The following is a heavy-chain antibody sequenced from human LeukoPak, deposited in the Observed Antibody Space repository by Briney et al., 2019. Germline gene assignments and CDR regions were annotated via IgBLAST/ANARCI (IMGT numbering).Heavy chain of an antibody. V-gene: IGHV4-61*02. D-gene: IGHD2-2*01. CDR3: ARDSKKSAFDY. J-gene: IGHJ4*02. CDR1: GGSISSGSYY. CDR2: IYTSGST. Sequence: SETLSLTCTVSGGSISSGSYYWSWIRQPAGKGLEWIGRIYTSGSTYYNPSLKSRVTISVDTSKNQFSLKLSSVTAADTAVYYCARDSKKSAFDYWGQGTLVTVSS.